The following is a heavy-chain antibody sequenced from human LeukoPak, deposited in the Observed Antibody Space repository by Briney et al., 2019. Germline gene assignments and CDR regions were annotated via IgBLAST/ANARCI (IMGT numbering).Heavy chain of an antibody. CDR2: IKSKTDVGTI. CDR1: GFTFTNAW. V-gene: IGHV3-15*01. CDR3: TAGTGTSDFDY. Sequence: GGSLRLSCAASGFTFTNAWMSWVRQAPGKGLEWVGRIKSKTDVGTIDYAAPVKGRFTISRDDSKNTVYLQMNSLKTEDTAVYYCTAGTGTSDFDYWGQGALVTVSS. J-gene: IGHJ4*02. D-gene: IGHD1-7*01.